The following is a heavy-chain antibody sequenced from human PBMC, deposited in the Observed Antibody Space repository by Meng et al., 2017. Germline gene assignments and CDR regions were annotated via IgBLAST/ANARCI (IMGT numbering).Heavy chain of an antibody. CDR1: GGTFSSYA. V-gene: IGHV1-69*06. D-gene: IGHD6-13*01. Sequence: QVQLVQSGAEVKKPGASVKVSCKASGGTFSSYAISGVRQAPGQGLEWMGGIIPIFGTANYAQKFQGRVTITADKSTSTAYMELSSLRSEDTAVYYCARDKRPSSSWYGNWFDPWGQGTLVTVSS. CDR3: ARDKRPSSSWYGNWFDP. J-gene: IGHJ5*02. CDR2: IIPIFGTA.